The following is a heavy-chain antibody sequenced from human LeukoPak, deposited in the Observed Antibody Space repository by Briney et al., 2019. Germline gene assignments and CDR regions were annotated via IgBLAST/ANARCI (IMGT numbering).Heavy chain of an antibody. CDR2: IYYSGST. CDR3: AGANYDSSGVH. Sequence: SESPSLTCTVSGGSISSYYWSWNRQPPGKGLEWIGYIYYSGSTNYNPSLKSRVTISVDTSKNQFSLKLSSVTAADTAVYYCAGANYDSSGVHWGQGTLVTVSS. D-gene: IGHD3-22*01. V-gene: IGHV4-59*01. CDR1: GGSISSYY. J-gene: IGHJ4*02.